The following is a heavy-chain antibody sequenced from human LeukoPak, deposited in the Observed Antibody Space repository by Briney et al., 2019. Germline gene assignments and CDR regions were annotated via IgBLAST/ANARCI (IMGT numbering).Heavy chain of an antibody. Sequence: GGSLGLSCAASGFTFSSYSMHWVRQAPGKGLMWVSRIHGDGSTTNYADSVKGRFSISRDNAKNTLYLQMNSLRAEDTAVYYCAKNLNFGVVIFSIDYWGQGTLVTVSS. CDR2: IHGDGSTT. CDR3: AKNLNFGVVIFSIDY. V-gene: IGHV3-74*01. CDR1: GFTFSSYS. D-gene: IGHD3-3*01. J-gene: IGHJ4*02.